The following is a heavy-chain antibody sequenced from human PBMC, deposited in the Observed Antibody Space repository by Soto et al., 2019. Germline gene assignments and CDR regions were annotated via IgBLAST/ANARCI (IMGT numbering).Heavy chain of an antibody. CDR3: ARDPRYYGSGSYPPVDY. CDR2: ISVYNGNT. D-gene: IGHD3-10*01. Sequence: ASVKVSCKASGYTFTNYGISWVRQAPGQGLEWMGWISVYNGNTNYAQKLQGRVTMTTDTSTSTAYMELRSLRSDDTAVYYCARDPRYYGSGSYPPVDYWGQGTLVTVSS. V-gene: IGHV1-18*01. J-gene: IGHJ4*02. CDR1: GYTFTNYG.